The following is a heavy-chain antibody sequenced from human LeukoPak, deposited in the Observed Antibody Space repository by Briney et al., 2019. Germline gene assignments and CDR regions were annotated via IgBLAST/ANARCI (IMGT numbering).Heavy chain of an antibody. CDR2: ISTTGSA. CDR1: GGSISRGAYY. V-gene: IGHV4-61*02. J-gene: IGHJ5*02. Sequence: SETLSLTCTVSGGSISRGAYYWSWIRQSAGKGLEWIVRISTTGSASYNPPLKSRVAISLDTSKSQFSLMLSSVTAADTAVYYCARELDHASNWFDPWGQGILVTVSS. D-gene: IGHD1-14*01. CDR3: ARELDHASNWFDP.